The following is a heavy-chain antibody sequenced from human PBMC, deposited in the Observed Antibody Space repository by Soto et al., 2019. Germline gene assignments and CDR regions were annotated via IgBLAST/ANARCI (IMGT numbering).Heavy chain of an antibody. CDR1: GFTFSSYW. D-gene: IGHD2-2*01. CDR2: INSDGSST. J-gene: IGHJ4*02. V-gene: IGHV3-74*01. CDR3: ERGRYQLLWGDY. Sequence: EVQLVESGGGLVQPGGSLRLSCAASGFTFSSYWMHWVRQAPGTGLVWVSRINSDGSSTSYADSVKGRFTISRDNAKNTVYLQMNSLRAEDTAVYYCERGRYQLLWGDYWGQGTLATVSS.